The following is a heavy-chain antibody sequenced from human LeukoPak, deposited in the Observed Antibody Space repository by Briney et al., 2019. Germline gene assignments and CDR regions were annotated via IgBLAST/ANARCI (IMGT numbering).Heavy chain of an antibody. Sequence: THGESLKISCKGSGYRFTSYWIGWVRQMPGKGLEWMGIIYPGDSDTRYSPSFQGQVTISTDKSIRTAYLQWSSLKASDTAMYYCAIQWGSGGYDYWGQGTLVTVSS. CDR2: IYPGDSDT. D-gene: IGHD1-26*01. CDR1: GYRFTSYW. CDR3: AIQWGSGGYDY. V-gene: IGHV5-51*01. J-gene: IGHJ4*02.